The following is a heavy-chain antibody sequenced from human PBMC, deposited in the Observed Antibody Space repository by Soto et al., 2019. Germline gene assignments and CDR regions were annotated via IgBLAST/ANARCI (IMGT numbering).Heavy chain of an antibody. V-gene: IGHV3-33*01. Sequence: QVQLVESGGGVVQPGRSLRLSCAASGFTFSSYGMHWVRQAPGKGLEWVAVIWYDGSNKYYADSVKGRFTISRDNSKNTLYLQMNSLRAEDTAVYYCARDYRPTATVVMPDYWGQGTLVTVSS. CDR3: ARDYRPTATVVMPDY. D-gene: IGHD5-18*01. J-gene: IGHJ4*02. CDR1: GFTFSSYG. CDR2: IWYDGSNK.